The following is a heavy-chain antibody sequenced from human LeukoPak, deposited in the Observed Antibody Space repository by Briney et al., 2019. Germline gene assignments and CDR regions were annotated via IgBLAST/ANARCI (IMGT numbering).Heavy chain of an antibody. D-gene: IGHD3-9*01. Sequence: GRSLRLSCAASGFTFSSYSMNWVRQAPGKGLEWVSSISSSSSYIYYADSVKGRFTISRDNAKNSLYLQMNSLRAEDTAVYYCARVERYFDWLSGSFDYWGQGTLVTVSS. CDR3: ARVERYFDWLSGSFDY. CDR1: GFTFSSYS. V-gene: IGHV3-21*01. CDR2: ISSSSSYI. J-gene: IGHJ4*02.